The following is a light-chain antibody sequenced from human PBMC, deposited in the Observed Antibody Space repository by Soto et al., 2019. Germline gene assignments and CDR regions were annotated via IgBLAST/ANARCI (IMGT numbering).Light chain of an antibody. CDR1: RGHSSYA. V-gene: IGLV4-69*01. CDR2: LNSDGSH. CDR3: QTWGTGIWV. Sequence: QPVLTQSPSASASLGASVKFTCTLSRGHSSYAIAWHQQQPEKGPRYLMKLNSDGSHSKGDGIPDRFSGSSSGAERYLTISSLQSEDEADYYCQTWGTGIWVFGGGTKVTVL. J-gene: IGLJ3*02.